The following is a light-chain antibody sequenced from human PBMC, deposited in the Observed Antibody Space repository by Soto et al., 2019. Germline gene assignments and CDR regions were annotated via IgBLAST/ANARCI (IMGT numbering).Light chain of an antibody. CDR3: QQRSHWPRT. J-gene: IGKJ1*01. Sequence: TQSPSCLSASVLDRATITRQASQDISSYLIWYHQKPGQAPSLLIYDVSNRATGIPARFSGSGSGTDFSLTISSLEPEDFAVYYCQQRSHWPRTFGQGTKVDIK. V-gene: IGKV3-11*01. CDR2: DVS. CDR1: QDISSY.